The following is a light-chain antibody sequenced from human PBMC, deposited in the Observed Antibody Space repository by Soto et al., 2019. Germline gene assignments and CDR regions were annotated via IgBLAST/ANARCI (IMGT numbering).Light chain of an antibody. V-gene: IGKV3-20*01. Sequence: EIVLTQSPGTLSLSPGERATLSCRSSQSVSSSYLAWYQQKTGQAPRLLIYDVSSRATGIPDRFSGSGSGTDFTLTISRLEPEDFAVYYCQQYGSSPTFGQGTKVEIK. CDR1: QSVSSSY. J-gene: IGKJ1*01. CDR3: QQYGSSPT. CDR2: DVS.